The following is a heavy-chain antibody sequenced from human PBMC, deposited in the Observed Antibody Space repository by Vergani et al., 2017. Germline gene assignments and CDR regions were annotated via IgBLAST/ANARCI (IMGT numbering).Heavy chain of an antibody. D-gene: IGHD2-2*01. CDR2: ISGSGSTT. CDR3: AKKGFCVTSSCYTTPMDTLQY. Sequence: EVQLLESGGGLVQPGGSLRLSCAASGFRFSNYAMSWVRQAPGKGLEWVAAISGSGSTTYYAESVKGRFTVSRDNSKNTLFLQMNSLRAEDTAVYYCAKKGFCVTSSCYTTPMDTLQYWGQGALVTVSS. CDR1: GFRFSNYA. V-gene: IGHV3-23*01. J-gene: IGHJ4*02.